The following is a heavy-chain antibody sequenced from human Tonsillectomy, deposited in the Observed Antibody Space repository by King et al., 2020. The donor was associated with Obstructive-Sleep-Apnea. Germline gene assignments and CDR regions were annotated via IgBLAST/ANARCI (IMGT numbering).Heavy chain of an antibody. CDR1: GYTFTSYD. CDR2: MNPNSGNT. CDR3: ARLRYFDWSTDY. Sequence: QLVQSGAEVKKPGASVKVSCKASGYTFTSYDINWVRQATGQGLEWMGWMNPNSGNTGYAQKFQGRVTMTRNTSISTVYMELSSLRSEDTAVYYCARLRYFDWSTDYWGQGTLVTVSS. V-gene: IGHV1-8*01. J-gene: IGHJ4*02. D-gene: IGHD3-9*01.